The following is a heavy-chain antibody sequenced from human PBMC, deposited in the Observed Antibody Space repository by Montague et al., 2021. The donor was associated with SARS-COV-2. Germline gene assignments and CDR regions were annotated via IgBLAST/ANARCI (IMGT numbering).Heavy chain of an antibody. V-gene: IGHV4-59*01. J-gene: IGHJ3*02. CDR1: GGSISSYY. CDR3: ARQGSDYCSGTSCYGADHPFDI. D-gene: IGHD2-2*01. Sequence: SETLSLTCTVSGGSISSYYWSWIRQPPGKGLEWIGYISYIGSTNYNPFLKSRVTVSIDTSKNQFSLKLSSVTAADSAVYYCARQGSDYCSGTSCYGADHPFDIWGQGTMVTVSS. CDR2: ISYIGST.